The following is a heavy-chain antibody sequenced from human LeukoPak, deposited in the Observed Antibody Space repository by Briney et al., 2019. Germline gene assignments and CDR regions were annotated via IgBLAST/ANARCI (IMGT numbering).Heavy chain of an antibody. Sequence: GASGKVSCKSSGYTFIDIVISWVRHAHGQGLELMGWISCLRGDTDYAQEFQDRVTITRDTSTRTTYMERRGLRSDATAVYYYARDSITSDHWGRGNLVTVSS. CDR3: ARDSITSDH. V-gene: IGHV1-18*01. J-gene: IGHJ4*02. D-gene: IGHD3-3*02. CDR1: GYTFIDIV. CDR2: ISCLRGDT.